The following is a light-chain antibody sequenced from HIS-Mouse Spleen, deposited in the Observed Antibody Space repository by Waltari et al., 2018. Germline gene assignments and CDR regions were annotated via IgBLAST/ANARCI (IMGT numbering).Light chain of an antibody. V-gene: IGLV2-8*01. CDR2: EVS. CDR3: SSYAGSNNYV. J-gene: IGLJ1*01. Sequence: QSALTQPPSASGSPGQSVTISCPGTSSDVGGYNYVSWYQQHPGKAPKLMIYEVSKRPSGAPDRFSGSKSGNTASLTVSGLQAEDEADYYCSSYAGSNNYVFGTGTKVTVL. CDR1: SSDVGGYNY.